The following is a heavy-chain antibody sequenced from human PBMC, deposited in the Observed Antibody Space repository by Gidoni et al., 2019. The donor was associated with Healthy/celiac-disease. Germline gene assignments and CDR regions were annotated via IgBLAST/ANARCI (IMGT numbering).Heavy chain of an antibody. J-gene: IGHJ4*02. CDR3: ARATMVRGVIKYFDY. Sequence: QVQLQESGPGLLKPSETLSLTCTVSGYSISSGYYWGWIRQPPGKGLEWIGSIYHSGSTYYNPSLKSRVTISVDTSKNQFSLKLSSVTAADTAVYYCARATMVRGVIKYFDYWGQGTLVTVSS. D-gene: IGHD3-10*01. V-gene: IGHV4-38-2*02. CDR1: GYSISSGYY. CDR2: IYHSGST.